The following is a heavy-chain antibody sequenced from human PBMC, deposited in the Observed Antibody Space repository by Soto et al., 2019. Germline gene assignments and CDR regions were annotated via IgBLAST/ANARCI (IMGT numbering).Heavy chain of an antibody. CDR3: ARGIDQKYYYYYGMDV. D-gene: IGHD3-22*01. CDR1: GYTFTSYD. CDR2: MNPNSGNT. Sequence: QVQLVQSGAEVKKPGASVKVSCKASGYTFTSYDINWVRQATGQGLEGMGWMNPNSGNTGYAQKFQGRVTMTRNTSISTAYMELSSLRSEDTAVYYCARGIDQKYYYYYGMDVWGQGTTVTVSS. V-gene: IGHV1-8*01. J-gene: IGHJ6*02.